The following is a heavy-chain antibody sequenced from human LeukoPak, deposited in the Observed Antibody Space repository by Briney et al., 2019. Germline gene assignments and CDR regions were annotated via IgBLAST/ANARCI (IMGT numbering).Heavy chain of an antibody. Sequence: NPGESLKISCKGSGYSFTSYWIGWVRQMPGKGLEWMGIIYPGDSDTRYSPSFQGQVTISADKSISTAYLQWSSLKASDTAMYYCARFRYCSSTSCFPPDYWGQGTLVTVSS. CDR2: IYPGDSDT. CDR3: ARFRYCSSTSCFPPDY. CDR1: GYSFTSYW. V-gene: IGHV5-51*01. D-gene: IGHD2-2*01. J-gene: IGHJ4*02.